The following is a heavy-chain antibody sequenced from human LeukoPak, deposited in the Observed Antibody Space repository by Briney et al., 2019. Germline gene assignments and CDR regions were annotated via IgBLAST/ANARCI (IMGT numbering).Heavy chain of an antibody. CDR2: INHSGST. V-gene: IGHV4-34*01. CDR3: ARLDAYSSSSNYYYYMDV. J-gene: IGHJ6*03. CDR1: GESFSGYY. D-gene: IGHD6-6*01. Sequence: SETLSLXCAVYGESFSGYYWSWIRQPPGKGLEWIGEINHSGSTNYNPSLKSRVTISVDTSKSQFSLKLNSVTAADTAVYYCARLDAYSSSSNYYYYMDVWGKGTTVTVSS.